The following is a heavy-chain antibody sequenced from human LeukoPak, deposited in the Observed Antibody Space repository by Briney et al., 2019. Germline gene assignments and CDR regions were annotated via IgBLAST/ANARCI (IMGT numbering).Heavy chain of an antibody. V-gene: IGHV4-34*01. Sequence: SETLSLTCAVYGGSFSGYYWSWIRQPPGKGLEWIGEINHSGSTNYNPSLKSRVTMSVDTSKNQFSLKLSSVTAADTAVYYCARRRYYDSSGYYGTAHAFDIWGQGTMVTVSS. J-gene: IGHJ3*02. D-gene: IGHD3-22*01. CDR1: GGSFSGYY. CDR3: ARRRYYDSSGYYGTAHAFDI. CDR2: INHSGST.